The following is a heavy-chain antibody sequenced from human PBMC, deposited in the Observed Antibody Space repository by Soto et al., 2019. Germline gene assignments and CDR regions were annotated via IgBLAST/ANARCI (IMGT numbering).Heavy chain of an antibody. CDR1: GFTFSSYA. CDR2: ISGSGGST. Sequence: EVQLLESGGGLVQPGGSLRLSCAASGFTFSSYAMSWVRQAPGKGLEWVSAISGSGGSTYYADSVKGRFTISRDNSKNTQYLQMNSQRDEDTAVDYCAKDRVSSSWYEEDYFDYWGQGTLVTV. CDR3: AKDRVSSSWYEEDYFDY. D-gene: IGHD6-13*01. J-gene: IGHJ4*02. V-gene: IGHV3-23*01.